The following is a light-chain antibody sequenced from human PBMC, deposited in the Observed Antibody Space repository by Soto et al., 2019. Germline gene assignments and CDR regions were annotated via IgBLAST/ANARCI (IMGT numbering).Light chain of an antibody. V-gene: IGKV4-1*01. CDR2: WAS. CDR3: QQYLNTPYT. CDR1: QSVLYSSNNKNY. Sequence: DIVMTQSPDSLAVSLGERATINCKSSQSVLYSSNNKNYLAWYQQKPRQPPKLLIYWASTRESGVPDRFSGSGSGTDFTLTISGLQAEDVAVYYCQQYLNTPYTFGQGTKLEIK. J-gene: IGKJ2*01.